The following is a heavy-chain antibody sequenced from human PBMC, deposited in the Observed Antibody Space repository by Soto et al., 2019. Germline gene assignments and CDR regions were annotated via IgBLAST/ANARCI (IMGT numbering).Heavy chain of an antibody. Sequence: GGSLRLSCGVSGFPFAPSTMSWVRQAPGKGLEWVSTISVSVGSTYSADSVQGRFTVSSDISDNTLFLRMTSLTADDTAVYFCAKRDVPHSTSNSYIYDLWGQRVLVTVS. CDR3: AKRDVPHSTSNSYIYDL. CDR2: ISVSVGST. V-gene: IGHV3-23*01. CDR1: GFPFAPST. J-gene: IGHJ5*02. D-gene: IGHD5-18*01.